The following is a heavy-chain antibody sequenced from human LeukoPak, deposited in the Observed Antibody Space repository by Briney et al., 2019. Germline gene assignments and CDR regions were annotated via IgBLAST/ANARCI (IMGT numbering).Heavy chain of an antibody. CDR3: ARESSELRFLEWLNAFDI. D-gene: IGHD3-3*01. CDR1: GYSFTSNW. V-gene: IGHV5-51*01. CDR2: IYPGDSDT. J-gene: IGHJ3*02. Sequence: GESLKISCKGSGYSFTSNWIGWVRQMPGKGLEWMGIIYPGDSDTRYSPSFQGQVTISADKSISTAYLQWSSLKASDTAMYYCARESSELRFLEWLNAFDIWGQGTMVTVSS.